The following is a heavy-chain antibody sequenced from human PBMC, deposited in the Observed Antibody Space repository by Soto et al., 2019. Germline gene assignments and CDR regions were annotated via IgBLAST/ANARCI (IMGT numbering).Heavy chain of an antibody. CDR1: GFTFSSSA. Sequence: QVQLVESGGGAVHPGRSLTVSCAASGFTFSSSAMHWVRQAPGKGLEWVAVISSDGNNKFYADFVEGRFSISRDNSKNKLYLEVNGLTTEDTAVYYCARAFSTSTFFIDSWGRGTPVTVSS. D-gene: IGHD2-2*01. CDR2: ISSDGNNK. J-gene: IGHJ5*01. V-gene: IGHV3-30-3*01. CDR3: ARAFSTSTFFIDS.